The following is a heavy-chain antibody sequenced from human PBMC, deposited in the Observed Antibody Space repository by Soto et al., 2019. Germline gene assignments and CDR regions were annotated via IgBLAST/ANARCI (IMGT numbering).Heavy chain of an antibody. V-gene: IGHV4-31*02. CDR1: GGTIRCCGYY. Sequence: SETLSRTCTVSGGTIRCCGYYWSWIGQRPGQRRAGMWYSCYSGTTSYIPSPKSRVTISVDTSRNQYSLKLRSETAADTAVYYCARDGVDNKVSPVGFDPWGQGPLVTVAS. J-gene: IGHJ5*02. CDR3: ARDGVDNKVSPVGFDP. CDR2: SCYSGTT. D-gene: IGHD2-15*01.